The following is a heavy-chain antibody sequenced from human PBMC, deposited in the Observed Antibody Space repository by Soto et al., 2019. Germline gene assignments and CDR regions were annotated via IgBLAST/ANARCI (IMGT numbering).Heavy chain of an antibody. D-gene: IGHD3-3*01. Sequence: ASVKVSCKASGYTFTSYGISWVRQAPGQGLEWMGWISAYNGNTNYAQKLQGRVTMTTDTSTSTAYMELRSLRSDDTAVYYCARDHDFWSGYYISYFDYWGQGTLVTVSS. V-gene: IGHV1-18*01. J-gene: IGHJ4*02. CDR1: GYTFTSYG. CDR3: ARDHDFWSGYYISYFDY. CDR2: ISAYNGNT.